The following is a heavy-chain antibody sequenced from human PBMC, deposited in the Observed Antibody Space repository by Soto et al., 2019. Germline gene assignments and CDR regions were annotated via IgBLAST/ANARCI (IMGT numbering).Heavy chain of an antibody. CDR2: INHSGST. V-gene: IGHV4-34*01. Sequence: PSETLSLTCAVYGGSFSGYYWSWIRQPPGKGLEWIGEINHSGSTNYNPSLKSRVTISVDTSKDQFSLKLSSVTAADTAVYYCARGRDRSGWYDGAFDIWGQGTMVTVSS. D-gene: IGHD6-19*01. CDR1: GGSFSGYY. CDR3: ARGRDRSGWYDGAFDI. J-gene: IGHJ3*02.